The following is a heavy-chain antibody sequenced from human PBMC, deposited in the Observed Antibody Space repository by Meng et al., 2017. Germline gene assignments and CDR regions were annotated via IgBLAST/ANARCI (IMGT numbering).Heavy chain of an antibody. J-gene: IGHJ5*02. CDR1: GGPISSSSYY. CDR2: IYYSGST. Sequence: PESGPRLVKPSETLSLPCTVCGGPISSSSYYWGWIRQPPGKGLEWIGSIYYSGSTYYNPSLKSRVTISVDTSKNQFSLKLSSVTAADTAVYYCARGHNDYGDYPNWFDPWGQGTLVTVSS. D-gene: IGHD4-17*01. CDR3: ARGHNDYGDYPNWFDP. V-gene: IGHV4-39*07.